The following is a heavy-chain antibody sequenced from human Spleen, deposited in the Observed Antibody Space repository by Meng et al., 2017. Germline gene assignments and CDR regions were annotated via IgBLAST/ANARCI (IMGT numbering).Heavy chain of an antibody. CDR2: ISYDGSNK. Sequence: GESLKISCAASGFTFSSYAMHWVRQAPGKGLEWVAVISYDGSNKYYADSVKGRFTISRDNSKNTLYLQMNSLRAEDTAVYYCARDPPGYYDYWGQGTLVTVSS. D-gene: IGHD3-22*01. J-gene: IGHJ4*02. CDR3: ARDPPGYYDY. V-gene: IGHV3-30*01. CDR1: GFTFSSYA.